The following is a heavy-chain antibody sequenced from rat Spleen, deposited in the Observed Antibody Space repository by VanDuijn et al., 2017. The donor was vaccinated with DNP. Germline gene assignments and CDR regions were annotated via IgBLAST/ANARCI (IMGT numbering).Heavy chain of an antibody. J-gene: IGHJ3*01. CDR3: ARSQGYYFDGSYYPFAY. CDR2: MQSEGNT. CDR1: GFSLTNYH. D-gene: IGHD1-12*02. V-gene: IGHV2-27*01. Sequence: QVQLKESGPGLVQPSQTLSLTCTVSGFSLTNYHVDWVRQPPGKGMEWMGRMQSEGNTDYNSVLKSRLSISRDTSKSHVFLKMNSVQTEDTAMYFCARSQGYYFDGSYYPFAYWGQGTLVTVSS.